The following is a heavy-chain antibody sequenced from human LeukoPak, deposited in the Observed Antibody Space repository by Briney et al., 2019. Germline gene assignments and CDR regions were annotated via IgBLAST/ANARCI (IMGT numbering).Heavy chain of an antibody. J-gene: IGHJ6*03. CDR2: IYYSGST. CDR3: ARRPYYYYYMDV. V-gene: IGHV4-39*01. CDR1: GGSISSSSYY. Sequence: SETLSLTCSVSGGSISSSSYYWVWIRQPPGKGLEWIGSIYYSGSTYYNPSLKSRVTISVDMSKNQFSLNLNSVTDADTAVYYCARRPYYYYYMDVWGKGTTVTVSS.